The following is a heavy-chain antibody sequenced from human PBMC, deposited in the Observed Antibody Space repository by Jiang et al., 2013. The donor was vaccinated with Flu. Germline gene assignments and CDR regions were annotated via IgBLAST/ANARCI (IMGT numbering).Heavy chain of an antibody. J-gene: IGHJ6*02. CDR3: TTDGRVVGATYYYYYGMDV. Sequence: RLSCAASGFTFSNAWMNWVRQAPGKGLEWVGRIKSKTDGGTTDYAAPVKGRFTISRDDSKNTLYLQMNSLKTEDTAVYYCTTDGRVVGATYYYYYGMDVWGQGTTVTVSS. D-gene: IGHD1-26*01. V-gene: IGHV3-15*07. CDR2: IKSKTDGGTT. CDR1: GFTFSNAW.